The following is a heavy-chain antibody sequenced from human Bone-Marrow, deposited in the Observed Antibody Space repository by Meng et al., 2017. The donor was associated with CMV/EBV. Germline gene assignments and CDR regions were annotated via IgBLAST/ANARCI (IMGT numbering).Heavy chain of an antibody. CDR3: AGVVPDYDSCGYGDY. Sequence: GESLKIHCPASGFTFSSYKMNWVRQAPGKGLEWVSYISSSGSTIYYADSVKGRFTISRDNAKNSLYLQMNSLRAEDTAVHYCAGVVPDYDSCGYGDYWGQGTLVTVSS. D-gene: IGHD3-22*01. CDR1: GFTFSSYK. J-gene: IGHJ4*02. V-gene: IGHV3-48*03. CDR2: ISSSGSTI.